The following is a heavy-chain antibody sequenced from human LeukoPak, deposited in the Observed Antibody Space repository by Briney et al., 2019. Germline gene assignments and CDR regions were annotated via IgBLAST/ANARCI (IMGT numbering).Heavy chain of an antibody. J-gene: IGHJ4*02. CDR1: KITFSTYN. Sequence: GGSLRLSCAASKITFSTYNMNWVRQAPGKGLEWVSSITSGGSYTFYADSVKGRFTISRDNAKNSLYLQMNSLRAEDTAVYYCARDKVVVVAERFDYWGQGTLVTVSS. D-gene: IGHD2-15*01. V-gene: IGHV3-21*01. CDR3: ARDKVVVVAERFDY. CDR2: ITSGGSYT.